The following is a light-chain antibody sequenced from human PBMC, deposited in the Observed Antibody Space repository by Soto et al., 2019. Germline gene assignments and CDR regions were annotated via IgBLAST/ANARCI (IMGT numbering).Light chain of an antibody. V-gene: IGKV1-6*01. CDR3: LQDYNYPIT. Sequence: AIQMTQSPSSLSTSIGARVTITCRASQGIGNGLAWYQQKPGKAPKLLIYAASSLQSGVPSRFSGSGSGTDFTLTISSLQPEDFATYYCLQDYNYPITFGQGTRLDIK. CDR2: AAS. CDR1: QGIGNG. J-gene: IGKJ5*01.